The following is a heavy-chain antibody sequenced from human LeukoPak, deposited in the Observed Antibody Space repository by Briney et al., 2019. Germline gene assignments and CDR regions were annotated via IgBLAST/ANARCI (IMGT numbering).Heavy chain of an antibody. CDR2: ITNLGVGS. D-gene: IGHD1-26*01. Sequence: PGGSLRLSCAASGFTFNNYNMNWVRQAPGRGLEWVSSITNLGVGSYYADSVKGRFTIYRDNSKNTLYLQMNSLRVEDTAVYYCARKSSISTSHPEDCWGQGTLVTVSS. J-gene: IGHJ4*02. CDR3: ARKSSISTSHPEDC. V-gene: IGHV3-23*01. CDR1: GFTFNNYN.